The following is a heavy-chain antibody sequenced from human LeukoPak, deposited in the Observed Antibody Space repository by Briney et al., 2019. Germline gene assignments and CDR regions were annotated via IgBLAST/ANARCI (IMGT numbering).Heavy chain of an antibody. CDR3: ATSRGGTSFDY. CDR1: GYTFTDYY. J-gene: IGHJ4*02. V-gene: IGHV1-2*02. CDR2: MNPNSGGT. Sequence: ASVKASCKASGYTFTDYYVHWVRQAPGQGLEWMGWMNPNSGGTNYAQRFQGRVTMTRDTSISTAYMELTRLRFDDTAVFYCATSRGGTSFDYWGQGTLVTVSS. D-gene: IGHD2-2*01.